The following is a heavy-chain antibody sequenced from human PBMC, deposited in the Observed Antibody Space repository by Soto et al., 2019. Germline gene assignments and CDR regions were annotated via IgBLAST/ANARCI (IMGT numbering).Heavy chain of an antibody. CDR1: GFTFSSYA. Sequence: AGGSLRLSCAASGFTFSSYAMHWVRQAPGKGLEWVAVISYDGSNKYYADSVKGRFTISRDNSKNTLYLQMNSLRAEDTAVYYCARALGGMDVWGQGTTVTVSS. J-gene: IGHJ6*02. D-gene: IGHD1-26*01. CDR3: ARALGGMDV. CDR2: ISYDGSNK. V-gene: IGHV3-30-3*01.